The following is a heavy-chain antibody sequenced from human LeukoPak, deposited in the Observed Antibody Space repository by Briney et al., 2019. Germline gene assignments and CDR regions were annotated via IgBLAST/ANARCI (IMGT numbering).Heavy chain of an antibody. D-gene: IGHD1-26*01. V-gene: IGHV4-4*07. J-gene: IGHJ5*02. Sequence: PSETLSLTCIVSAGSISSYYLSWIRQPAGKGLEWIGRIYTSGSANYNPSLKSGVTISVDTSKNQFSMKLSSVTGADTAVYYCASVLVGTTAEQNWFDPWGQGTLVTVSS. CDR2: IYTSGSA. CDR3: ASVLVGTTAEQNWFDP. CDR1: AGSISSYY.